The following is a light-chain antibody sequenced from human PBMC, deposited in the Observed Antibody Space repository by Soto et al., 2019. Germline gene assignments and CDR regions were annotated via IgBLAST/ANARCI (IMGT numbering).Light chain of an antibody. CDR1: SSNIANNY. CDR3: GTWDSSLTAGV. J-gene: IGLJ1*01. Sequence: QSVLTQPPSVSAAPGQTVTISCSGSSSNIANNYVSWYQHLPGTAPKLLIYENNKRPSGIPDRFSGSKSGTSATLGITGLQTGDEADYYCGTWDSSLTAGVFGTGTKVTVL. V-gene: IGLV1-51*02. CDR2: ENN.